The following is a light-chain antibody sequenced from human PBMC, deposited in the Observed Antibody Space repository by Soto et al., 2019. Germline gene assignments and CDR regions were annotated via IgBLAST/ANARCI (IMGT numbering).Light chain of an antibody. V-gene: IGLV1-44*01. CDR2: SNN. J-gene: IGLJ2*01. Sequence: QAVVTQPPSASGTPGQRVTISCSGSSSNIGSNTVNWYQQLPGTAPKLLIYSNNQRPSGVPDRFSGSKSGTSASLAISGLQSEDEADYYCAAWDDSLNGVVFGGGTKHTVL. CDR3: AAWDDSLNGVV. CDR1: SSNIGSNT.